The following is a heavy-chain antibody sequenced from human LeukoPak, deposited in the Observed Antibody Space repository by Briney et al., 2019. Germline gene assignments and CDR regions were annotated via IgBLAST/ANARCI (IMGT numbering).Heavy chain of an antibody. Sequence: GGSLRLSCAASGFTFSTYWVHWVRQAPGKGLVWVSCINTDGIDTRYADSVKGRFTISRDNAKNTVYLQMNSLRAEDTALYFCARGLSVGVAYRDYWGQGTLVTVSS. CDR3: ARGLSVGVAYRDY. V-gene: IGHV3-74*01. J-gene: IGHJ4*02. CDR1: GFTFSTYW. D-gene: IGHD3-3*01. CDR2: INTDGIDT.